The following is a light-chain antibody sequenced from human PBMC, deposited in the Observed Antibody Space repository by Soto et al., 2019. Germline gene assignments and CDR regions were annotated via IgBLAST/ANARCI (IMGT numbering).Light chain of an antibody. J-gene: IGLJ2*01. V-gene: IGLV2-18*02. CDR2: EVT. CDR1: SGDVGTYNR. CDR3: SSYTSSTTVV. Sequence: QSALTQPPSVSGSPGQSVTISCTGTSGDVGTYNRVSWYQQPPGTAPKLMIYEVTNRPSGVPDRFSGSKSGNTASLTISGLQAEDEADYYFSSYTSSTTVVFGGGTKVTVL.